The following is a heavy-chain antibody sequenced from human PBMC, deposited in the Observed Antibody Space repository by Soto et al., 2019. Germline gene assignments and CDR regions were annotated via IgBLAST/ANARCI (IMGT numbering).Heavy chain of an antibody. J-gene: IGHJ4*02. CDR3: ARESGVRWLQYQPYYFDY. CDR1: GFTISSYW. D-gene: IGHD5-12*01. V-gene: IGHV3-74*01. Sequence: GESLRLSCAASGFTISSYWMHWVRQPPGKGLVWVSRIKSDGSSTSYADSVKGRFTISRDNAKNTLYLQMNRLRAEDTAVYYCARESGVRWLQYQPYYFDYWGQGTLVTVSS. CDR2: IKSDGSST.